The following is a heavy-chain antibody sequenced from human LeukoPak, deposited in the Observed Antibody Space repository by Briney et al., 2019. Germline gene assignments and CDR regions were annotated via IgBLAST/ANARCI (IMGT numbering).Heavy chain of an antibody. V-gene: IGHV3-9*01. CDR2: ISWSSGSI. Sequence: SGGSLRLSCAASGFIFDDYAMHWVRQGPGKGLEWVSGISWSSGSIVYADSVKGRFTISRDNAKNSLYLQMNSLRAEDTALYYCAKDTSITIFGVVSSYYGMDVWGQGTTVTVSS. CDR1: GFIFDDYA. D-gene: IGHD3-3*01. J-gene: IGHJ6*02. CDR3: AKDTSITIFGVVSSYYGMDV.